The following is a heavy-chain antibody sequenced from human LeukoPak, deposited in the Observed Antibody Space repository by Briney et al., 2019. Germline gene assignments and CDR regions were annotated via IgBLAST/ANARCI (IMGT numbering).Heavy chain of an antibody. J-gene: IGHJ4*02. D-gene: IGHD6-19*01. CDR1: QFPFNNYL. Sequence: GGSLRLSYAVSQFPFNNYLLSWVRPAPPKGLARVAHKSLDWTSHYYADSLKGRCTISRDNAKNSLYLHMNSRRLDDTGVSYLATTVPGYPGGFLDDWGEGSLVSVSS. CDR3: ATTVPGYPGGFLDD. V-gene: IGHV3-7*03. CDR2: KSLDWTSH.